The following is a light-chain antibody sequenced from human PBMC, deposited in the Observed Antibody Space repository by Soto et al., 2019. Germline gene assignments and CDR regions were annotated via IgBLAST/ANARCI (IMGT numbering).Light chain of an antibody. CDR2: GNS. CDR3: QSYDSSLSGLV. V-gene: IGLV1-40*01. Sequence: QSVLTQPPSVSGAPGQRVTISCTGSSSNIGAGYDVHWYQQLPGTAPKLLIYGNSNRPSGVPDRFSGSKSGTSASLAITGLQAEDEADYYCQSYDSSLSGLVFGTGTKRTVL. J-gene: IGLJ1*01. CDR1: SSNIGAGYD.